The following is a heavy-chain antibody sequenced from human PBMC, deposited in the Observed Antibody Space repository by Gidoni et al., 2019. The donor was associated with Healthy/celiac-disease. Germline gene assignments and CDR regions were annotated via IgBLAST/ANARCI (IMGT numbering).Heavy chain of an antibody. D-gene: IGHD3-3*01. CDR1: GSTFTSYA. CDR2: INTNTGNP. CDR3: ARDGRYYDCWSGYSL. V-gene: IGHV7-4-1*02. Sequence: QVQLVPSGSNLKKPGASVKVSCKASGSTFTSYAMNWVRPDTGTGLECMGWINTNTGNPTYAKGVTGRFVVSLDTSVRTAYLQISSLKAEDTAVYYCARDGRYYDCWSGYSLWGQGTLVTVSS. J-gene: IGHJ4*02.